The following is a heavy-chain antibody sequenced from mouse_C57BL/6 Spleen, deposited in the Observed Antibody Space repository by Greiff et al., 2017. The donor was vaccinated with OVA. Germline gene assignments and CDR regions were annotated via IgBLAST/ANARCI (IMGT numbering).Heavy chain of an antibody. D-gene: IGHD2-3*01. Sequence: QVQLQQPGAELVRPGSSVKLSCKASGYTFTSYWMHWVKQRPIQGLEWIGNIDPSESETHYNQKFKDKATLTVDKSSSTAYMQLSSLTSEDSAVYYCARDGYYNFDYWGQGTTLTVSS. V-gene: IGHV1-52*01. CDR1: GYTFTSYW. J-gene: IGHJ2*01. CDR2: IDPSESET. CDR3: ARDGYYNFDY.